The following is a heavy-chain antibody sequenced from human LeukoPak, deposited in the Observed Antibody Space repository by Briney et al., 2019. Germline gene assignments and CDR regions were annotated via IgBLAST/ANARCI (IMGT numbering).Heavy chain of an antibody. V-gene: IGHV7-4-1*02. D-gene: IGHD5-18*01. CDR3: GRDPKLGIRGYTYGYIDY. J-gene: IGHJ4*02. CDR2: INTNTGNP. CDR1: GYTFISYA. Sequence: ASVKVSCKTSGYTFISYAMNWVRQAPGQGLVWTGWINTNTGNPTYAQGFTGRYVFSLDTSVSTAYLQISGLKADDTAVYYCGRDPKLGIRGYTYGYIDYWGQGTLVTVSS.